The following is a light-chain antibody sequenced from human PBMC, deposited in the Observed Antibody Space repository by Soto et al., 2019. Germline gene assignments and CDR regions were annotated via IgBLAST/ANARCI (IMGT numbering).Light chain of an antibody. J-gene: IGKJ2*01. Sequence: EIVLTQSPGTLSLSPGDRATLSCRASQSVSSCYLAWYQQKPGQAPRLLIYGASSRATGFPDRFRGSGPGTDFTLTISSLEPEDFAVYYCQQYGSSPGTFGQGTKLDIK. CDR1: QSVSSCY. CDR2: GAS. V-gene: IGKV3-20*01. CDR3: QQYGSSPGT.